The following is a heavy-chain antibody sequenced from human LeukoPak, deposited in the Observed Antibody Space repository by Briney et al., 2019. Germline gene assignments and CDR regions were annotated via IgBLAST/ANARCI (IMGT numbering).Heavy chain of an antibody. V-gene: IGHV1-69*01. D-gene: IGHD2-2*01. CDR3: ARDPGYCSSTSCYAFDY. CDR1: GGTFSSYA. Sequence: SVKVACKASGGTFSSYAISWVRQAPGQGLEWMGGIIPIFGTANYAQKFQGRVTITADESTSTAYMELSSLRSEDAAVYYCARDPGYCSSTSCYAFDYWGQGTLVTVSS. J-gene: IGHJ4*02. CDR2: IIPIFGTA.